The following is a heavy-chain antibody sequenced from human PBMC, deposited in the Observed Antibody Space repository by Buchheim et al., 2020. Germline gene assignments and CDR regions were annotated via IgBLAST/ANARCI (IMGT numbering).Heavy chain of an antibody. CDR3: ARDCISTSCRTYYYYGMDV. CDR1: GGSISSGDYY. CDR2: IYYSGST. Sequence: QVQLQESGPGLVKPSQTLSLTCTVSGGSISSGDYYWSWIRQPPGKGLEWIGYIYYSGSTYYNPSPKSRVTISVDPSTNQFPLKLSSVTAADTAVYYCARDCISTSCRTYYYYGMDVWGQGTT. J-gene: IGHJ6*02. D-gene: IGHD2-2*01. V-gene: IGHV4-30-4*01.